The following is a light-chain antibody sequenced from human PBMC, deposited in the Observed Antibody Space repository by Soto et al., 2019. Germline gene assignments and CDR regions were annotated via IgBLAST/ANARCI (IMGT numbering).Light chain of an antibody. V-gene: IGKV3-20*01. Sequence: EIVLTQSPGTLSLSPGERATLSCRASQTVGNNYLAWFQQKPGRAPTLLVYNPSTRATGIPDRFSGSGSGTDFTLTISRLEPEDFAVYYCLQYAFSPHTFGQGTRLDIK. CDR2: NPS. CDR1: QTVGNNY. CDR3: LQYAFSPHT. J-gene: IGKJ2*01.